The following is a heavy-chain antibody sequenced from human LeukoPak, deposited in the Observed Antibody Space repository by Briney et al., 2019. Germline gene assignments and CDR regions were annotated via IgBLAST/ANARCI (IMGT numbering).Heavy chain of an antibody. D-gene: IGHD6-19*01. V-gene: IGHV3-30*18. CDR3: AKDQDGSGLYYFDY. CDR2: ISYDGSNK. CDR1: GFTFSSYG. Sequence: TGRSLRLPCAASGFTFSSYGMHWVRQAPGKGLEWVAVISYDGSNKYYADSVKGRFTISRDNSKNTLYLQMNSLRAEDTAVYYCAKDQDGSGLYYFDYWGQGTLVTVSS. J-gene: IGHJ4*02.